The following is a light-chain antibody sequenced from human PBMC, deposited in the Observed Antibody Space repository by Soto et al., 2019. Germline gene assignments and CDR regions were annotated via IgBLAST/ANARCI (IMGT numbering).Light chain of an antibody. V-gene: IGKV3-11*01. J-gene: IGKJ5*01. CDR1: PSVTNF. CDR3: RQRNVWPPGT. CDR2: GAF. Sequence: EVVLTQSPVTLSLSPGERATLSFSASPSVTNFLAWYQQKTGQAPRLLIYGAFNRATGMPARFSGRGSGADFTLTISSLEPEDYAVYYCRQRNVWPPGTFGQGTRLEI.